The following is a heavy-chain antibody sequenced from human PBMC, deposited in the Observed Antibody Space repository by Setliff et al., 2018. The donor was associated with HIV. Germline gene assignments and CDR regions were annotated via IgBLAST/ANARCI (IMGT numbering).Heavy chain of an antibody. CDR2: IWYDGSNK. J-gene: IGHJ4*02. D-gene: IGHD1-1*01. CDR1: GFTFSSYG. CDR3: ARDLNWAFDY. Sequence: GGSLRLSCAASGFTFSSYGIHWVRQAPGKGLEWVALIWYDGSNKDYADSVKGRFTISRDNAKNSLSLQMNSLRAEDTAVYYCARDLNWAFDYWGQGILVTVS. V-gene: IGHV3-33*01.